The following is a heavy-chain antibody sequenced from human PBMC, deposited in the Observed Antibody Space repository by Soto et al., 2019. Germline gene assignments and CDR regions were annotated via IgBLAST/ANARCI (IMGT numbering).Heavy chain of an antibody. D-gene: IGHD3-10*01. CDR1: GGSFSGYY. Sequence: VQLQQWGAGLLKPSETLSLTCAVYGGSFSGYYWSWIRQPPGKGLEWIGEINHSGSTNYNPSLKSRVTISVDTSKNQFSLKLSSVTAADTAVYYCARSVKLLWFGETPRFDYWGQGTLVTVSS. CDR2: INHSGST. J-gene: IGHJ4*02. CDR3: ARSVKLLWFGETPRFDY. V-gene: IGHV4-34*01.